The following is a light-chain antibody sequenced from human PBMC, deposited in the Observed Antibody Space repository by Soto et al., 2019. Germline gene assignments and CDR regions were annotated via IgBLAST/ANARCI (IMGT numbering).Light chain of an antibody. CDR1: SSDVGGYNY. CDR2: DVS. Sequence: QSVLTQPASVSGSPGQSITISCTGTSSDVGGYNYVSWYQQHPGKAPKLMIYDVSNRPSGVSNRFSGSKSANTASLTISGLPAEDEADYYCSSYTGSSTYVVFGGGTELTVL. J-gene: IGLJ2*01. CDR3: SSYTGSSTYVV. V-gene: IGLV2-14*01.